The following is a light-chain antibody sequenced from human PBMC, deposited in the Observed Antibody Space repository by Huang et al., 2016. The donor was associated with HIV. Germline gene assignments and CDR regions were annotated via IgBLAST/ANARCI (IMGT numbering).Light chain of an antibody. Sequence: EIVLTQSPGSLSLSPGERATLSCRASQSVSRSFLAWYQQKSGQAPRLLIHGASTMATGIPDRFMGSGSGTDFTLTISILEPEDFAVYYCQQYGSSSWAFGQGTKVEIK. CDR1: QSVSRSF. J-gene: IGKJ1*01. V-gene: IGKV3-20*01. CDR3: QQYGSSSWA. CDR2: GAS.